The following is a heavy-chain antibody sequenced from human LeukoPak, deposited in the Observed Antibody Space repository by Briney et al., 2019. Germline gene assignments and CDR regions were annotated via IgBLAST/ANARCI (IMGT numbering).Heavy chain of an antibody. J-gene: IGHJ6*02. Sequence: PSETLSLTCAVYGGSFSGYYWSWTRQPPGEGLEWIGEINHSGSTNYNPSLKSRVTISVDTSKNQFSLKLSSVTAADTAVYYCARDRIAAAGTDGMDVWGQGTTVTVSS. D-gene: IGHD6-13*01. CDR1: GGSFSGYY. V-gene: IGHV4-34*01. CDR2: INHSGST. CDR3: ARDRIAAAGTDGMDV.